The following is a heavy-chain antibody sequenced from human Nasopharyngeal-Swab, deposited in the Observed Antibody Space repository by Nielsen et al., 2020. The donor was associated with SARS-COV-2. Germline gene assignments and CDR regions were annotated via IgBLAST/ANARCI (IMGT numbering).Heavy chain of an antibody. D-gene: IGHD1-7*01. V-gene: IGHV3-30-3*01. CDR1: GFTFSKFA. Sequence: GKSLKISCAASGFTFSKFALHWVRQAPDKGLEWVTFISYDGSTQYYADFVKGRFTISRDNAKDTLYLQMNNLKPEDSALYFCARDRTYSFDSWGQGTLVTVSS. J-gene: IGHJ4*02. CDR2: ISYDGSTQ. CDR3: ARDRTYSFDS.